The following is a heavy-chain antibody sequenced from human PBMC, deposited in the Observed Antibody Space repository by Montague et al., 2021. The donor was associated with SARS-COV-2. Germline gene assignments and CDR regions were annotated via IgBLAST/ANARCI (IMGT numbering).Heavy chain of an antibody. CDR1: GYSISSGYY. V-gene: IGHV4-38-2*01. CDR3: ARWYYGSGSYPH. D-gene: IGHD3-10*01. Sequence: SETLSLTCSVSGYSISSGYYWGLIRQPPGKGLEWIWNIYHSGGTYYSPSLKSRVTVSVDTSKHQFSLRLSSVTAADTAVYYCARWYYGSGSYPHWGQGTLVTVSS. CDR2: IYHSGGT. J-gene: IGHJ4*02.